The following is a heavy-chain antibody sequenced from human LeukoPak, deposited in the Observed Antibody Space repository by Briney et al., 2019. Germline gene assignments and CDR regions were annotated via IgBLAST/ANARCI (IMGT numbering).Heavy chain of an antibody. CDR2: INHSGST. Sequence: SETLSLTCAVYGGSFSGYYWSWIRQPPGKGLEWIGEINHSGSTNYNPSLKSRATISVDTSKNQFSLKLSSVTAADTAVYYCARVEWAPDYWGQGTLVTVSS. V-gene: IGHV4-34*01. J-gene: IGHJ4*02. CDR1: GGSFSGYY. CDR3: ARVEWAPDY. D-gene: IGHD3-3*01.